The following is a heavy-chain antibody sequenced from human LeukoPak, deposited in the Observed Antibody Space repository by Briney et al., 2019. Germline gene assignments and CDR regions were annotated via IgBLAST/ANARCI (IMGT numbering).Heavy chain of an antibody. CDR2: INPNSGGT. J-gene: IGHJ3*02. V-gene: IGHV1-2*02. CDR1: GYTFTGYY. D-gene: IGHD2-21*02. Sequence: ASVKVSCKASGYTFTGYYMHWVRQAPGQGLEWMGWINPNSGGTNYAQKFQGRVTMTRDTSISTAYMELSRLRSEDTAVYYCARGDVVVTALQVHAFDIWGQGTMVTVSS. CDR3: ARGDVVVTALQVHAFDI.